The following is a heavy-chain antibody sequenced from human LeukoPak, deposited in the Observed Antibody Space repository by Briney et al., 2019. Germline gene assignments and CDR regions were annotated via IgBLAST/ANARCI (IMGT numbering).Heavy chain of an antibody. V-gene: IGHV1-69*04. CDR2: IIPILGIA. CDR3: AADSKGSSWYGDDY. D-gene: IGHD6-13*01. CDR1: GGTFSSYA. Sequence: ASVKVSCKASGGTFSSYAISWVRQAPGQGLEWMGRIIPILGIANYAQKFQERVTITRDMSTSTAYMELSSLRSEDTAVYYCAADSKGSSWYGDDYWGQGTLVTVSS. J-gene: IGHJ4*02.